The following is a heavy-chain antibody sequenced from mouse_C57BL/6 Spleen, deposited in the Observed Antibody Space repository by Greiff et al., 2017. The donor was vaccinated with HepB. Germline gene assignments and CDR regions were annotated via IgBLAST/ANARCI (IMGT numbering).Heavy chain of an antibody. CDR2: ISYDGSN. D-gene: IGHD2-4*01. J-gene: IGHJ3*01. CDR3: AREDDFSWFAY. Sequence: EVQLQQSGPGLVKPSQSLSLTCSVTGYSITSGYYWNWIRQFPGNNLEWMGYISYDGSNNYNPSLKKRISITRDTSKNQFFLKLNAVTTEDTATYYCAREDDFSWFAYWGQGTLVTVSA. V-gene: IGHV3-6*01. CDR1: GYSITSGYY.